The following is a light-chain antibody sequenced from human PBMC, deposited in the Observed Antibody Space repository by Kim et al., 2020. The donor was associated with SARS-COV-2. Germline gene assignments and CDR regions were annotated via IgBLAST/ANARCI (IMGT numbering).Light chain of an antibody. V-gene: IGLV1-47*01. CDR1: SSNIGSNY. CDR2: RNN. CDR3: AAWDDSFWV. Sequence: PGQRVTISCYGSSSNIGSNYVYWYQQLPGTAPKLLIYRNNQRPSGVPDRFSGSKSGTSASLANSGLRSEDEADYYCAAWDDSFWVFGGGTQLTVL. J-gene: IGLJ3*02.